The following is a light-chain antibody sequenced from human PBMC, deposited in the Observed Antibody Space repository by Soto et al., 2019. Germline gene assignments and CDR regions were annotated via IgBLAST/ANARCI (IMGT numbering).Light chain of an antibody. CDR2: AAS. CDR3: QQGYGSPRT. V-gene: IGKV1-39*01. Sequence: DIQMTQSPSTLSASVGDRVTITCRASQSSSTYLDWYQQKLGKAPTLLIYAASSLQSGVPSRFRGGGSGTDFTLTISSLQPEDFVTYFCQQGYGSPRTFGQGTKVEI. CDR1: QSSSTY. J-gene: IGKJ1*01.